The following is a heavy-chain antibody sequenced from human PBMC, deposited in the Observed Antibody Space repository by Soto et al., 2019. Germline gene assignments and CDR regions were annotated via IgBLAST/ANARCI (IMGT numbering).Heavy chain of an antibody. V-gene: IGHV3-21*01. Sequence: GGSLRLSCAASGFTFSSYSMKWVRQAPGKGLEWVSSISSSSSYIYYADSVKGRFTISRDNAKNSLYLQMNSLRAEDTAVYYCASVYVWNAFDIWGQGTMVTVSS. CDR2: ISSSSSYI. CDR3: ASVYVWNAFDI. J-gene: IGHJ3*02. D-gene: IGHD3-16*01. CDR1: GFTFSSYS.